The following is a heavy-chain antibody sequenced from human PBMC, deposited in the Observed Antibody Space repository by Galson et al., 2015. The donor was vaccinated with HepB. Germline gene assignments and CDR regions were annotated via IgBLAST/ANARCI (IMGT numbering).Heavy chain of an antibody. CDR1: GYTFTSYY. J-gene: IGHJ5*02. Sequence: SVKVSCKASGYTFTSYYMHWVRQAPGQGLEWMGIINPSGGSTSYAQKLQGRVTMTRDTSTSTVYMELSSLRSEDTAVYYCARAPYDSSGYYYGYNWFDPWGQGTLVTVSS. V-gene: IGHV1-46*04. CDR3: ARAPYDSSGYYYGYNWFDP. CDR2: INPSGGST. D-gene: IGHD3-22*01.